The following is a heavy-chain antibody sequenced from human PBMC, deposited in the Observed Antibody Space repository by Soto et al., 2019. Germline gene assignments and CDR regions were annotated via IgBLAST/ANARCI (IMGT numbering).Heavy chain of an antibody. J-gene: IGHJ4*02. V-gene: IGHV4-31*03. Sequence: SETLSLTCTVSGHSLSSGGYYWSWIRQHPGKGLEWVGYIYFTGSTLYNPSLKSRLAMSLDTSKDQFSLRLTSVTAADTAVYFCARDWGSSGWPNWGQGTLVTVSS. CDR3: ARDWGSSGWPN. CDR1: GHSLSSGGYY. D-gene: IGHD6-19*01. CDR2: IYFTGST.